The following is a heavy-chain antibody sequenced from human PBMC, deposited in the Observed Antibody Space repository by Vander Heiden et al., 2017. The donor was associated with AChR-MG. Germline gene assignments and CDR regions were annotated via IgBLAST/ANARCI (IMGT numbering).Heavy chain of an antibody. CDR3: ARQAPGGGRGVNPTDY. CDR2: SYYSGST. CDR1: GGSISSSSYY. J-gene: IGHJ4*02. D-gene: IGHD3-10*01. V-gene: IGHV4-39*01. Sequence: QLQLQESGPGLVKPSETLSLTCTVSGGSISSSSYYWGWIRKTPGKGLEWIGSSYYSGSTYYNPSLKRRVTISVDTSKNQCSLKLSSVTAAETAVYYCARQAPGGGRGVNPTDYWGQGTLVTVSS.